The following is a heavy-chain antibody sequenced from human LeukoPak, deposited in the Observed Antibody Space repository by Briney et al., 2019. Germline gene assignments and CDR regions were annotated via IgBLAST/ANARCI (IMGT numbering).Heavy chain of an antibody. Sequence: ASVKVSCKASGYTFTSYGISWARQAPGQGLKWMGWISGDNGKTKNAQKLQGRVTMTTDTSTTTAYMELRSLRSDDTAVYYCARADSGGYYVAYWYWGQGSLVTVSS. V-gene: IGHV1-18*01. J-gene: IGHJ4*02. CDR1: GYTFTSYG. CDR2: ISGDNGKT. D-gene: IGHD3-22*01. CDR3: ARADSGGYYVAYWY.